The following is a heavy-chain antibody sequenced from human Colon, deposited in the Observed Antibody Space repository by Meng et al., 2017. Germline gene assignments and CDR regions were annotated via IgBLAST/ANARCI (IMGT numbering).Heavy chain of an antibody. CDR1: GFTFSTYW. J-gene: IGHJ4*02. CDR2: INGDGSTT. CDR3: ARGTQWLVY. Sequence: GGSLRLSCEASGFTFSTYWMHWVRQAPGKGLVWVSRINGDGSTTNYADFVKGRFTISRDNAKNTLYLQMNSLRGEDTAVYFCARGTQWLVYWGQGTLVTVSS. D-gene: IGHD6-19*01. V-gene: IGHV3-74*01.